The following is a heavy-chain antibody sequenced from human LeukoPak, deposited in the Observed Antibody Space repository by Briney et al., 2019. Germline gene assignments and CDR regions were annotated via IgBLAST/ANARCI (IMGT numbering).Heavy chain of an antibody. CDR2: IYHSGST. CDR3: ARGLSYFDWLLSGRKGFDP. J-gene: IGHJ5*02. CDR1: GGSITSGGYY. Sequence: SETLSLTCTVSGGSITSGGYYWSWIRQPPGKGLEWIGYIYHSGSTNYNPSLKSRVTISVDTSKNQFSLKLSSVTAADTAVYYCARGLSYFDWLLSGRKGFDPWGQGTLVTVSS. V-gene: IGHV4-30-2*01. D-gene: IGHD3-9*01.